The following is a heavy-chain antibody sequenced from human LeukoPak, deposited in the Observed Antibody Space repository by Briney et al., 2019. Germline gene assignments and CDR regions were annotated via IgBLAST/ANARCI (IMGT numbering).Heavy chain of an antibody. D-gene: IGHD2-15*01. CDR2: IIPIFGTA. CDR1: GGTFSSYA. Sequence: SVKVSCKASGGTFSSYAISWVRQAPGQGLEWMGGIIPIFGTANYAQKFQGRVTITADKSTSTAYMELSSLRSDDTAVYYCARDGGPYCSGGSCYSPTGDYWGQGTLVTVSS. J-gene: IGHJ4*02. V-gene: IGHV1-69*06. CDR3: ARDGGPYCSGGSCYSPTGDY.